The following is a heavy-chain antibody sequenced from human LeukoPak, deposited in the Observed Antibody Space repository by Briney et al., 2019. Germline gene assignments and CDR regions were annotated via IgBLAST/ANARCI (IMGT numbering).Heavy chain of an antibody. CDR2: IYYSGNT. CDR3: ARHSYGTFDY. V-gene: IGHV4-39*01. CDR1: GDSINTKSHY. D-gene: IGHD5-18*01. J-gene: IGHJ4*02. Sequence: SETLSLTCTVSGDSINTKSHYWGWIRQPPGKGLEWIGSIYYSGNTYYNPSLKSRVTLSIDTSKNQFSLRLSSVTAADTAVYYCARHSYGTFDYWGQGTLVTVSS.